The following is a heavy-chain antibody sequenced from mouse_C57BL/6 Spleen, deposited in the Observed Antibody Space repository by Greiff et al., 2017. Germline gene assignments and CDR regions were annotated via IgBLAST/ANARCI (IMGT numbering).Heavy chain of an antibody. CDR3: ARNSLYYYGSSPSYAMDY. J-gene: IGHJ4*01. CDR1: GFSLTSYG. Sequence: QVQLKESGPGLVQPSQSLSITCPVSGFSLTSYGVHWVRQSPGKGLEWLGVIWSGGSTDSNAAFISRLSISKDNSKSQVFFKMNSLQADDTAIYSCARNSLYYYGSSPSYAMDYWGQGTSVTVSS. V-gene: IGHV2-2*01. CDR2: IWSGGST. D-gene: IGHD1-1*01.